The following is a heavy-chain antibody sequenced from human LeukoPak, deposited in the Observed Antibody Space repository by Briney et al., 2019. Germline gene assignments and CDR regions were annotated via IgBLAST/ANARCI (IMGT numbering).Heavy chain of an antibody. CDR2: VYYDGNN. Sequence: SETLSLTCTVSGGSLSTYYWTWIRQPPGKGLDWIGYVYYDGNNDYNPSLKSRVTTSIDTSKKQFSLKLTSVTAADTAVYYCARVKDDNNYDRAFDIWGQGTMVTVSS. J-gene: IGHJ3*02. CDR3: ARVKDDNNYDRAFDI. D-gene: IGHD5-24*01. V-gene: IGHV4-59*01. CDR1: GGSLSTYY.